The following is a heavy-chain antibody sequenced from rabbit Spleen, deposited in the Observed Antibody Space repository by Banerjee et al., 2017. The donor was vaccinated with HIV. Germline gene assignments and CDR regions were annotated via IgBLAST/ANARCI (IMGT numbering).Heavy chain of an antibody. J-gene: IGHJ4*01. CDR3: VREVAAKFNL. Sequence: QEQVVESGGGLVQPGGSLKLSCKASGFDFSSYGVSWVRQVPGKGLEWIGYIDPVFGITYYANWVNGRFTISSHNAQNTLFLQLNSLTAADTAIYFCVREVAAKFNLWGPGTLVTVS. CDR1: GFDFSSYG. V-gene: IGHV1S47*01. D-gene: IGHD4-1*01. CDR2: IDPVFGIT.